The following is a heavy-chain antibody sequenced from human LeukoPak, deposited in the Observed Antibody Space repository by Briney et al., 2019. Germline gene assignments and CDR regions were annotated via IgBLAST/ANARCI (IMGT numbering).Heavy chain of an antibody. V-gene: IGHV3-23*01. CDR1: GFTFSSYA. CDR2: ISGRGGST. Sequence: PGGSLRLSCAASGFTFSSYAMSWVRQAPGKGLEWVSAISGRGGSTFYADSVKGRFTISRDNSKNTLYPQMNSLRAEDTAVYYCAKDRRGNAPRGAFDIWGQGTMVTVSS. CDR3: AKDRRGNAPRGAFDI. J-gene: IGHJ3*02. D-gene: IGHD1-1*01.